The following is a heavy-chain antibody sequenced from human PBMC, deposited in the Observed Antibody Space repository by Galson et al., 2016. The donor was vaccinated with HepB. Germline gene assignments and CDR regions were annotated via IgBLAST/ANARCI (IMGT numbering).Heavy chain of an antibody. Sequence: QSGAAVKTPGESLKISCKGSGCSFTTYWIGWVRQMPGKGLELMGMIYPGDPDTRYSPSFTGQVTIAADQSTNAAYLQWSSLKAADTAMYYCARTVSIAAAGGADYWGQGTLVTVSS. V-gene: IGHV5-51*01. CDR2: IYPGDPDT. D-gene: IGHD6-13*01. J-gene: IGHJ4*02. CDR1: GCSFTTYW. CDR3: ARTVSIAAAGGADY.